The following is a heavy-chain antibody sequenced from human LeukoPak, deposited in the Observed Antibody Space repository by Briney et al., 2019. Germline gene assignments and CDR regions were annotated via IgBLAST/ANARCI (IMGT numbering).Heavy chain of an antibody. CDR3: GINGVGTENYEPASYFYYKDV. V-gene: IGHV1-46*01. J-gene: IGHJ6*03. CDR2: INPSGGGT. D-gene: IGHD3-16*01. CDR1: GYTLTSYY. Sequence: ASVKVSCKASGYTLTSYYTHWVRRAPGQGLEWMGIINPSGGGTTYAPKFQGRVTMTRDTSTSTVYMELSSLTSDDTAVYYCGINGVGTENYEPASYFYYKDVCSKGTTVTVSS.